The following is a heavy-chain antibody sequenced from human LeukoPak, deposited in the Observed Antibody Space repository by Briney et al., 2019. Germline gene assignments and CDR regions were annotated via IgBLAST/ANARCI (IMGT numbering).Heavy chain of an antibody. J-gene: IGHJ4*02. D-gene: IGHD2-2*01. CDR3: ARDRWACSSTSCYGPFDY. CDR1: GYTFTSYG. V-gene: IGHV1-18*01. Sequence: GASVKVSCKASGYTFTSYGITWVRQAPGQGLEWMGWISAYNGNTNYAQKLQGRVTMTTDTSTSTAYMELRSPRSDDTAVYYCARDRWACSSTSCYGPFDYWGQGTLVTVSS. CDR2: ISAYNGNT.